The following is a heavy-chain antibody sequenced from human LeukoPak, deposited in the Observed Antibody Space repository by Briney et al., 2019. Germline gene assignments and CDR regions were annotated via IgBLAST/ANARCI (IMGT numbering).Heavy chain of an antibody. CDR1: GFTVSSSY. CDR3: AKRNPGDWYFDL. CDR2: IYSGGST. J-gene: IGHJ2*01. V-gene: IGHV3-53*01. D-gene: IGHD1-14*01. Sequence: QPGGSLRLSCAASGFTVSSSYMMWVRQGPGKGLEWVSFIYSGGSTFYADSVKGRFTISRDNSKNTLYLQMNSLRAEDTAVYYCAKRNPGDWYFDLWGRGTLVTVSS.